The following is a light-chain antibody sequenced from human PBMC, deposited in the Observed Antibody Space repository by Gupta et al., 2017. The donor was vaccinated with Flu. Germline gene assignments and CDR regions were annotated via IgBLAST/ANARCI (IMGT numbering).Light chain of an antibody. CDR1: QSVSTN. J-gene: IGKJ1*01. CDR2: RAS. CDR3: QQYNNCPRT. V-gene: IGKV3-15*01. Sequence: EIEMTQSPATLSVSPGERATLSCRASQSVSTNLAWYQQRPGQAPRLLIYRASTRATGLPARFSGSGSGTEFTLTISSLQSEDFAIYYCQQYNNCPRTFGLGTKVEVK.